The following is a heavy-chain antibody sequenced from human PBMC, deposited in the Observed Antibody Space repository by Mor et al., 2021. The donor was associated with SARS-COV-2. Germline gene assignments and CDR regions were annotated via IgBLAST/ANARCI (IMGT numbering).Heavy chain of an antibody. D-gene: IGHD1-26*01. CDR2: IKQDGSEK. CDR3: ARSIVGAASFDY. V-gene: IGHV3-7*03. J-gene: IGHJ4*02. Sequence: GLEWVANIKQDGSEKYYVDSVKGRFTISRDNAKNSLYLQMNSLRAEDTAVYYCARSIVGAASFDYWGQGTLVT.